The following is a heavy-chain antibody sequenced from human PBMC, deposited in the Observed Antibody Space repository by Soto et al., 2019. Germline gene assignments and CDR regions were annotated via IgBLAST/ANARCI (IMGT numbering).Heavy chain of an antibody. D-gene: IGHD3-22*01. CDR3: AREAVTMISSFSLDP. CDR1: GFNFSSYC. J-gene: IGHJ5*02. V-gene: IGHV3-21*05. CDR2: ISSSSSYT. Sequence: GGSLSLSCAASGFNFSSYCRHWVRQAPGKGLEWVSYISSSSSYTNYADSVKGRFTISRDNAKNSLYLQMNSLRAEDTAVYYCAREAVTMISSFSLDPWGQGTLVTVSS.